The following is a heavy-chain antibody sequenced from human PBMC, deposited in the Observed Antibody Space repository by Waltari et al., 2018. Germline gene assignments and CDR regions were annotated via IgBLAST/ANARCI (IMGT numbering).Heavy chain of an antibody. CDR2: IKPDGSGK. CDR3: ARMGAGRAPDY. J-gene: IGHJ4*02. V-gene: IGHV3-7*03. Sequence: EVQLVESGGGLVQPGVSLRLSCAALGFSFSTYWMTWFRQAPGTGLEWVATIKPDGSGKFYVGSVKGRFSISRDNAKNSLYLQMNSLRAEDTAIFYCARMGAGRAPDYWGQGTMVTVSS. CDR1: GFSFSTYW. D-gene: IGHD3-16*01.